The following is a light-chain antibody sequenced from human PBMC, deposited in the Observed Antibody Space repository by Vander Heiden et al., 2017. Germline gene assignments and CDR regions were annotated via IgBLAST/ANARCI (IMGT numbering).Light chain of an antibody. Sequence: ASRMTQSRSSFSASTVDRVTITCRASQGMSSYLAWYQQKPGKAPKLLIYAASTLQSGVPSRFSGSGSGTDFTLTISCLQSEDFATYYCQQDYSYPYTFGQGTKLEIK. CDR1: QGMSSY. V-gene: IGKV1-8*01. CDR2: AAS. CDR3: QQDYSYPYT. J-gene: IGKJ2*01.